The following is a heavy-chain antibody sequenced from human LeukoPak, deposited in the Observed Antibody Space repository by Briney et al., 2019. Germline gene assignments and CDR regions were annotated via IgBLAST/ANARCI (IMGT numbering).Heavy chain of an antibody. J-gene: IGHJ4*02. Sequence: GASVKVSCKASGYTFTAYYMHWVREAPGQGLEWMGRINPNSGGTNYAQKFQGRVTMTRDTSISTAYMELSRLRSDDTAVYYCARARVLVIPDYWGQGTLVTVSS. CDR2: INPNSGGT. CDR3: ARARVLVIPDY. D-gene: IGHD3-22*01. V-gene: IGHV1-2*06. CDR1: GYTFTAYY.